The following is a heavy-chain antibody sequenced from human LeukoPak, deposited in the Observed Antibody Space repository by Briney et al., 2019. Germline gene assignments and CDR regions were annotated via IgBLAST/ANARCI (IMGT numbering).Heavy chain of an antibody. D-gene: IGHD6-13*01. CDR3: ASAGGRIAAAGTNEFDY. CDR2: INHSGST. J-gene: IGHJ4*02. Sequence: PSETLSLTCAVYGGSFSGYYWSWIRQPPGKGLEWIGEINHSGSTNYNPSLKSRVTISVDTSKNQFSLKLSSVTAADTAVYYCASAGGRIAAAGTNEFDYWGQGTLVTVSS. V-gene: IGHV4-34*01. CDR1: GGSFSGYY.